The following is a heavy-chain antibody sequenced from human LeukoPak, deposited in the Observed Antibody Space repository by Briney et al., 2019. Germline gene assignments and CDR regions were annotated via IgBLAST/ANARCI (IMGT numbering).Heavy chain of an antibody. J-gene: IGHJ4*02. CDR3: ARDPSPNRYGYPAFDY. CDR2: IKQDGSEK. D-gene: IGHD5-18*01. CDR1: GFTFSSYW. Sequence: PGGSLRLSCAASGFTFSSYWMSWVRQTPGKGLGWVANIKQDGSEKYYVDSVKGRFTISRDNAKNSLYLQMNSLRAEDTAVYDCARDPSPNRYGYPAFDYWGQGTLVTVSS. V-gene: IGHV3-7*03.